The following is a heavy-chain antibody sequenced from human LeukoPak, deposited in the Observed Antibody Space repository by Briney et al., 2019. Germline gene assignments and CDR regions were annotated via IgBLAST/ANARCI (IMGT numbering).Heavy chain of an antibody. CDR2: IYYSGST. CDR1: GGSISSYY. J-gene: IGHJ3*02. CDR3: ARHRDLMADGSGYYDAFDI. V-gene: IGHV4-59*08. Sequence: PSETLPLTCTVSGGSISSYYWSWIRQPPGKGLEWIGYIYYSGSTNYNPSLKSRVTISVDTSKNQFSLKLSSVTAADTAVYYCARHRDLMADGSGYYDAFDIWGQGTMVTVSS. D-gene: IGHD3-22*01.